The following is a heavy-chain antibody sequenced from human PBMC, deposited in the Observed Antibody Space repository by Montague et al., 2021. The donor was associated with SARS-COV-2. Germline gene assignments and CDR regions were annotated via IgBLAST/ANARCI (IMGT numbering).Heavy chain of an antibody. J-gene: IGHJ6*02. CDR3: ARVARYCTNGVCQIYYYYGLDV. CDR1: GGSISSSSYY. V-gene: IGHV4-61*01. CDR2: MYYSGST. Sequence: SETLSLTCTVSGGSISSSSYYWSWIRQSPGKGLEWIGYMYYSGSTNYNPSLKSRVTMSIDRSKNQFSLKLRSVTAADTAVYYCARVARYCTNGVCQIYYYYGLDVWGQGTTVTVSS. D-gene: IGHD2-8*01.